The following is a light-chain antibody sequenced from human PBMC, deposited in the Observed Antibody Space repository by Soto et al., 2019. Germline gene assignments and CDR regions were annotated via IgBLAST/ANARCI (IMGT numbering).Light chain of an antibody. Sequence: DIQMTQSPSSLSASVGDRVTITCRASQSISTYLNWYHQKLGKAPKLLISAASSLQGGVPSRFSGSGSGTDFTLTISSLQPEDFATYYCQQGSFTLTFGGGTKLEIK. CDR2: AAS. J-gene: IGKJ4*01. CDR3: QQGSFTLT. CDR1: QSISTY. V-gene: IGKV1-39*01.